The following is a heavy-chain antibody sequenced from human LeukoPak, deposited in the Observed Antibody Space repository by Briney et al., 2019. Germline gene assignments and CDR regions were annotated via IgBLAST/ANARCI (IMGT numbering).Heavy chain of an antibody. Sequence: PSETLSLTCTVSGGSISSYYWSWIRQPPGKGLEWIGYIYYSGSTNYNPSLKSRVTISVDTSKNQFSLKLSSVTAADTAVYYCARGKRGYCSGGSCWYYFDYWGQGTLVTVSS. CDR2: IYYSGST. D-gene: IGHD2-15*01. CDR1: GGSISSYY. J-gene: IGHJ4*02. V-gene: IGHV4-59*01. CDR3: ARGKRGYCSGGSCWYYFDY.